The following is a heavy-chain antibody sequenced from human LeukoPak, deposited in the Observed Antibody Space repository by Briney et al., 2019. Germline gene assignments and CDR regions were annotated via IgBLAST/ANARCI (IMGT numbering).Heavy chain of an antibody. D-gene: IGHD6-13*01. J-gene: IGHJ5*02. Sequence: GASVKVSCKASGYTFTSYDINWVRQATGQGLEWMGWMNPNSGNTGYAQKFQGRVTMTRNTSISTAYMELSSLRSEDTAVYYCARERMGRQQLVRSWFDPWGQGTLVTVSS. CDR1: GYTFTSYD. V-gene: IGHV1-8*01. CDR3: ARERMGRQQLVRSWFDP. CDR2: MNPNSGNT.